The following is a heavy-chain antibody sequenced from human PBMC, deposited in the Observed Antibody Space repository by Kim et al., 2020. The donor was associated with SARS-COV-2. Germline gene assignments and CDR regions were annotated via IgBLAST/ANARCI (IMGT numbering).Heavy chain of an antibody. J-gene: IGHJ4*02. CDR2: ITNNDGKT. D-gene: IGHD3-10*01. Sequence: GGSLRLSCAASGFTVSRFAMSWVRQAPGKGLEWISAITNNDGKTYYADSVRGRFTISRDNSKNTVYLQMNNLRVEDTALYYCAKDHPRYGWPTFEKWGQG. CDR3: AKDHPRYGWPTFEK. V-gene: IGHV3-23*01. CDR1: GFTVSRFA.